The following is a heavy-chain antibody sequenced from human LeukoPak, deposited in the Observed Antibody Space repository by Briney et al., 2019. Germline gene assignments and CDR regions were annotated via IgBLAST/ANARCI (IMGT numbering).Heavy chain of an antibody. CDR1: GGSISSGSYY. Sequence: SETLSLTCTVSGGSISSGSYYWSWIRQPPGKGLEWIGYIYYSGSTNYNPSLKSRVTISVDTSKNQFSLKLSSVTAADTAVYYCARGPRTNYDSSGYPQYYFDYWGQGTLVTVSS. V-gene: IGHV4-61*01. CDR3: ARGPRTNYDSSGYPQYYFDY. D-gene: IGHD3-22*01. CDR2: IYYSGST. J-gene: IGHJ4*02.